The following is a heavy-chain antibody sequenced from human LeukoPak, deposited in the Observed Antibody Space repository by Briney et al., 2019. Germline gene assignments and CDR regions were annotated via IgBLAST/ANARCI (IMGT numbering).Heavy chain of an antibody. D-gene: IGHD2-15*01. V-gene: IGHV4-59*09. Sequence: SRVTTSLDTSKNQFSLRLTSVTAADTAVYYCARGSGSAFHWYLDLWGRGTLVTVSS. CDR3: ARGSGSAFHWYLDL. J-gene: IGHJ2*01.